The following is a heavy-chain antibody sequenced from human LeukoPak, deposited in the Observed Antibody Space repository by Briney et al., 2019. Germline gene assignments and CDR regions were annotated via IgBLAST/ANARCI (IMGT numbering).Heavy chain of an antibody. CDR3: ARESDVDTAMVGFDY. D-gene: IGHD5-18*01. CDR2: IYTSGST. V-gene: IGHV4-4*07. J-gene: IGHJ4*02. CDR1: GGSISSYY. Sequence: SETLSLTCTVSGGSISSYYWSWIRQPAGKGLEWIGRIYTSGSTNYNPSLKSRVTMSVSTSKNQFSLKLSSVTAADTAVYYCARESDVDTAMVGFDYWGQGTLVTVSS.